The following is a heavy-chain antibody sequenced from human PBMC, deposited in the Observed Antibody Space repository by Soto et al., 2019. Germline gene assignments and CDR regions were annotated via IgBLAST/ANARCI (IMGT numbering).Heavy chain of an antibody. CDR3: TSLRYFGTKDAFDI. J-gene: IGHJ3*02. CDR2: IRSKAYGGTT. CDR1: GFTFGDYA. Sequence: HPGGSLRLSCTASGFTFGDYAMSWFRQAPGKGLEWVGFIRSKAYGGTTEYAASVKGRFTISRDDSKSIAYLQMNSLKTEDTAVYYCTSLRYFGTKDAFDIWGQGTMVTVSS. V-gene: IGHV3-49*03. D-gene: IGHD3-9*01.